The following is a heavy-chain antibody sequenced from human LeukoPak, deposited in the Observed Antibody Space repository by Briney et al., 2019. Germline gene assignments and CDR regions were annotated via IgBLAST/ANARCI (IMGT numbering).Heavy chain of an antibody. J-gene: IGHJ3*02. V-gene: IGHV4-59*08. Sequence: SETLSLTCTVSGGSISSYYWSWIRQPPGKGLEWIGNIYKSGSTNYNPSLKSRVTMSVDTSKNQFSLRLNSVTAADTAVYYCARLSTGPYGLGAFDIWSQGTMVTVSS. CDR3: ARLSTGPYGLGAFDI. CDR1: GGSISSYY. D-gene: IGHD1-1*01. CDR2: IYKSGST.